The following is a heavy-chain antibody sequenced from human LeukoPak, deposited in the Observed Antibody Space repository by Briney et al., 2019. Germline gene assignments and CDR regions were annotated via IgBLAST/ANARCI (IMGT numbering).Heavy chain of an antibody. CDR1: GGSISSYY. CDR2: IYYSGST. J-gene: IGHJ1*01. Sequence: SEALSLTCTVSGGSISSYYWSWIRQPPGKGLEWIGYIYYSGSTNYNPSLKSRVTISVDTSKNQFSLKLSSVTAADTAVYYCAREDDSSGEYFQHWGQGTLVTVSS. V-gene: IGHV4-59*01. CDR3: AREDDSSGEYFQH. D-gene: IGHD3-22*01.